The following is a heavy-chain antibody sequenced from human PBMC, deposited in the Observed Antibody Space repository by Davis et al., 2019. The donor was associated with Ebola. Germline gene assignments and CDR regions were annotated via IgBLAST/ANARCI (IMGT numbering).Heavy chain of an antibody. D-gene: IGHD6-25*01. V-gene: IGHV3-23*01. CDR1: GFNFNNYA. CDR3: AKDPNSDYPYNWLDP. J-gene: IGHJ5*02. Sequence: GGSLRLSCAASGFNFNNYAMYWVRQAPEKGLEWVSVISNNGVNIYYADSVKGRFTVSRDNSKNTLYLQMSSLRGDDTAVYYCAKDPNSDYPYNWLDPWGQGTLVTVSS. CDR2: ISNNGVNI.